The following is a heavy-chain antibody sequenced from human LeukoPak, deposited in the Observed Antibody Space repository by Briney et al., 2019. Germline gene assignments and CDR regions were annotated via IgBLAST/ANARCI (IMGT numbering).Heavy chain of an antibody. CDR2: IIPILGIA. V-gene: IGHV1-69*04. CDR3: ARDSNNWFDP. J-gene: IGHJ5*02. CDR1: GGTFSSYA. Sequence: GASVKVSCKASGGTFSSYAISWVRQAPGQGLEWMGRIIPILGIANYAQKFQGRVTITADKSTSTAYMELSSLRFEDTAVYYCARDSNNWFDPWGQGTLVTVSS. D-gene: IGHD2-2*01.